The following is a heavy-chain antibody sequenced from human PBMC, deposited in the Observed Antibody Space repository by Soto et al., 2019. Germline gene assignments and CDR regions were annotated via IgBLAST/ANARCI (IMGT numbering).Heavy chain of an antibody. J-gene: IGHJ5*02. D-gene: IGHD6-6*01. V-gene: IGHV1-69*04. CDR3: ARDLIAARPVSWWFDP. CDR1: GGTFSSYT. CDR2: IIPILGIA. Sequence: SVKVSCKASGGTFSSYTISWVRQAPGQGLEWMGRIIPILGIANYAQKFQGRVTITADKSTSTAYMELSSLRSEDTAVYYCARDLIAARPVSWWFDPWGQGTLVTVSS.